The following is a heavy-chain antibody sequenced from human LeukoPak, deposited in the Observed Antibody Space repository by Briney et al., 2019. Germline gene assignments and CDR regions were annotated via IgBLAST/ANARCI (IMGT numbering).Heavy chain of an antibody. V-gene: IGHV3-33*01. CDR3: ARDWCSSTSCYVSGMDV. D-gene: IGHD2-2*01. J-gene: IGHJ6*02. CDR1: GFTFSNYG. Sequence: GGSLRLSCVASGFTFSNYGMHWVRQAPGKGLEWVAVIWYDGTNKYYVDSVKGRFTISRDNSKNTLYLQMNSLRVEDTAVYYCARDWCSSTSCYVSGMDVWGQGTTVTVSS. CDR2: IWYDGTNK.